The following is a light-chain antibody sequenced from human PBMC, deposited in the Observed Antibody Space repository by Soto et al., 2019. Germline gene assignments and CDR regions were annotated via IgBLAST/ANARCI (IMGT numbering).Light chain of an antibody. J-gene: IGKJ1*01. CDR3: QQYNDWPPT. Sequence: EIVMTQSPATLSASPGERATLSCRASQSVRSNLAWYQQKPGQAPRLLIYGASTRATGIPARFSGSGSGTEFTLSIGSLQSEDFAVYYCQQYNDWPPTFGLGTKVEIK. CDR1: QSVRSN. CDR2: GAS. V-gene: IGKV3-15*01.